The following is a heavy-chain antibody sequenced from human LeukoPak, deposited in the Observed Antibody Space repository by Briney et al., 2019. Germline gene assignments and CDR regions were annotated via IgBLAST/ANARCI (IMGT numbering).Heavy chain of an antibody. J-gene: IGHJ4*02. CDR1: GFTFDDYA. Sequence: GGSLRLSCAASGFTFDDYAMHWVRQAPGKGLEWVSGISWNSGSIGYADSVKGRFTISRDNAKNSLYLQMNSLRAEDTALYYCAKEISGYWGQGTLVTVSS. D-gene: IGHD6-19*01. CDR2: ISWNSGSI. V-gene: IGHV3-9*01. CDR3: AKEISGY.